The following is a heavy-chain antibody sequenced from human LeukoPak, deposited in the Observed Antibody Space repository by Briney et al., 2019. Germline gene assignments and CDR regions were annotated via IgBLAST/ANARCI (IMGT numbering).Heavy chain of an antibody. D-gene: IGHD3-22*01. J-gene: IGHJ3*02. CDR3: AGFFYDNSGDACDI. V-gene: IGHV1-69*13. CDR2: LIPIYGSA. Sequence: SVKVSCKASGGSFTFTSHAISWVRQAPGQGLEWMGGLIPIYGSANYAQKFQGRVTITSDESTRTVFMELSSLRPEDSAVYYCAGFFYDNSGDACDIWGQGTMVTVSS. CDR1: GGSFTFTSHA.